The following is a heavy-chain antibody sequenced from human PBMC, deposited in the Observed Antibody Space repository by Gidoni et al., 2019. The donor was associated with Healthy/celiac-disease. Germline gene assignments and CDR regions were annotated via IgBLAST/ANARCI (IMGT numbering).Heavy chain of an antibody. J-gene: IGHJ4*02. CDR2: IYPGDSDT. D-gene: IGHD3-22*01. CDR1: GYSFTSYW. CDR3: ARPNYYDSSGYPQAFDY. V-gene: IGHV5-51*01. Sequence: EVQLVQSGAEVKQPGESLTISCKGSGYSFTSYWIGWVRQLPGKGLEWMGIIYPGDSDTRYSPSFQGQVTISADKSISTAYLQWSSLKASDTAMYYCARPNYYDSSGYPQAFDYWGQGTLVTVSS.